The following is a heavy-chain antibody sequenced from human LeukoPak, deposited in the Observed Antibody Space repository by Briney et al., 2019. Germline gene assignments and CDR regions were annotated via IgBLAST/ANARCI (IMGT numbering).Heavy chain of an antibody. V-gene: IGHV3-21*01. CDR1: GFTFNNHN. J-gene: IGHJ4*02. Sequence: GSLRLSCAASGFTFNNHNMNWVRQAPGKGLEWVSSISSSSSYIYYADSVKGRFTISRDNAKNSLYLQMNSLRAEDTAVYYCARDGGGYELDYWGQGTLVTVSS. D-gene: IGHD5-12*01. CDR3: ARDGGGYELDY. CDR2: ISSSSSYI.